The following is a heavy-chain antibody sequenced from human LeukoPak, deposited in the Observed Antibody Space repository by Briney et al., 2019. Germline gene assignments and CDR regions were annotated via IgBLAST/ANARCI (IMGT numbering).Heavy chain of an antibody. D-gene: IGHD1-14*01. Sequence: GSSVKVSCKASGGTFSSYAISWVRQAPGQGLEWMGRIIPILGIANYAQKFQGRVTITADKSTSTAYMELSSLRSEDTAVYYCAREPEPNAPIYYFDYWGQGTLVTVSS. CDR1: GGTFSSYA. J-gene: IGHJ4*02. V-gene: IGHV1-69*04. CDR2: IIPILGIA. CDR3: AREPEPNAPIYYFDY.